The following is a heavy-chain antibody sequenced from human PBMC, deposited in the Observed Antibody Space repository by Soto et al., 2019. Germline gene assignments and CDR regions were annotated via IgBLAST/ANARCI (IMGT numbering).Heavy chain of an antibody. CDR1: GYSFTDFA. V-gene: IGHV1-3*01. D-gene: IGHD5-12*01. J-gene: IGHJ5*02. CDR3: ARGPFSGVATIWDYANWFDP. Sequence: QAQLVQSGAEVKKPGASVKVSCKASGYSFTDFAMHWVRLASGQRLEWMGWINADKGDTKYSPKFQGRVTITRDTAAATVYMELRSLRSEDTAVYYCARGPFSGVATIWDYANWFDPWGQGSLVTVST. CDR2: INADKGDT.